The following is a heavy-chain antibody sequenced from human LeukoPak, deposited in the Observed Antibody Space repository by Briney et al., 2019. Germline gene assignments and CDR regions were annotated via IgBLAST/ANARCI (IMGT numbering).Heavy chain of an antibody. CDR1: GYTLTELS. CDR3: ATDLVRGVIADY. Sequence: ASVKVSCKVSGYTLTELSMHWVRQAPGKGLEWMGGFDPEDGETIYAQKFQGRVTMTEGTSTDTAYMELSSLRSEDTAVYYCATDLVRGVIADYWGQGTLVTVSS. CDR2: FDPEDGET. V-gene: IGHV1-24*01. J-gene: IGHJ4*02. D-gene: IGHD3-10*01.